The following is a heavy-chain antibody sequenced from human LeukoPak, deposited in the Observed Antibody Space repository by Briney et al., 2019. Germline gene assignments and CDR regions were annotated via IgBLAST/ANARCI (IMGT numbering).Heavy chain of an antibody. D-gene: IGHD3-10*01. V-gene: IGHV4-61*02. J-gene: IGHJ4*02. CDR2: IYTSGST. CDR3: ARGPVRGVIPYYFDY. Sequence: SETRSLTCTVSGGSISSGSYYWSWIRQPAGKGLEWIGRIYTSGSTNYNPSLKSRVTISVDTSKNQFSLKLSSVTAADTAVYYCARGPVRGVIPYYFDYWGQGTLVTVSS. CDR1: GGSISSGSYY.